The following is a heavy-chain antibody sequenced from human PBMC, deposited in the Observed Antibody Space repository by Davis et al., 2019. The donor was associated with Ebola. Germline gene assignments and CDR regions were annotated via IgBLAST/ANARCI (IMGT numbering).Heavy chain of an antibody. CDR3: AKLWGLYSG. D-gene: IGHD1-26*01. Sequence: PGGSLRLSCAASGFTFSSYGMHWVRQAPGKGLEWVAVISYDGSNKYYADSVKGRFTISRDNSKNTLYLQMNSLRAEDTAVYYCAKLWGLYSGWGQGTLVTVSS. V-gene: IGHV3-30*18. J-gene: IGHJ4*02. CDR1: GFTFSSYG. CDR2: ISYDGSNK.